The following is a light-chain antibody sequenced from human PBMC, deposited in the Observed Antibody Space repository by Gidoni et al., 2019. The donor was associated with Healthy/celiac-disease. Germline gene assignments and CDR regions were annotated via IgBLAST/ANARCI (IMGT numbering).Light chain of an antibody. J-gene: IGLJ2*01. V-gene: IGLV1-51*01. CDR2: DNN. CDR1: SSNIGNNY. CDR3: GTWDSSLSAVV. Sequence: SVLTQPPSVSAAPGQKVTISCSGNSSNIGNNYVSWYQQLPGTAPKLLIYDNNKRPSGIPDRFSGSKSGTSATLGITGLQTGDEADYYCGTWDSSLSAVVFGGGTKLTVL.